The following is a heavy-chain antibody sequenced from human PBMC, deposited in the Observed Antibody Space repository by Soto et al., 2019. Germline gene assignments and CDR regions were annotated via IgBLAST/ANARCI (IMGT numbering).Heavy chain of an antibody. CDR2: ISYDGSNK. J-gene: IGHJ4*02. CDR1: GFTFSSYA. Sequence: QVQLVESGGGVVKPGRSLRLSCAASGFTFSSYAMHWVRQAPGKGLEWVAVISYDGSNKYYADSVKGRFTISRDNSKNTLYLQMNSLRAEYTAVYYCAREGLVPAATPWFDYWGQGTLVTVSS. V-gene: IGHV3-30-3*01. CDR3: AREGLVPAATPWFDY. D-gene: IGHD2-2*02.